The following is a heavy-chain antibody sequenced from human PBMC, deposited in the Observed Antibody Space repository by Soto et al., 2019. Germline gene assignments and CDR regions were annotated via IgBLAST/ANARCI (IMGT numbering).Heavy chain of an antibody. J-gene: IGHJ4*02. CDR3: XXXXXXXXXXXPWDY. V-gene: IGHV1-18*01. CDR1: GYTFISSG. Sequence: QVQLLQSGTEVRKPGASVKVSCKASGYTFISSGFTWVRQAPGQGLEWMGWISPYDGSTRYAPKLQGRVXXXXXTXXXXXXXXXXXXXXXXXXXXXXXXXXXXXXXXXPWDYWGQGTLVTVSS. CDR2: ISPYDGST.